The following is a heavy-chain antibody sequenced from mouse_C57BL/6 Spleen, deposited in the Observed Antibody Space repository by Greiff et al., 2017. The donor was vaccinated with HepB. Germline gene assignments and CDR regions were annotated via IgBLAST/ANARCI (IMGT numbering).Heavy chain of an antibody. V-gene: IGHV5-9-1*02. J-gene: IGHJ4*01. D-gene: IGHD2-4*01. CDR2: ISSGGDYI. CDR1: GFTFSSYA. Sequence: EVQLVESGEGLVKPGGSLKLSCAASGFTFSSYAMSWVRQTPEKRLEWVAYISSGGDYIYYADTVKGRFTISRDNARNTLYLQMSSLKSEDTAMYYCTRVDYDYDENAMDYWGQGTSVTVSS. CDR3: TRVDYDYDENAMDY.